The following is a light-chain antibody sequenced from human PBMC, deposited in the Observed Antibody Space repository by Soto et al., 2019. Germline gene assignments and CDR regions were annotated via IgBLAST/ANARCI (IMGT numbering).Light chain of an antibody. Sequence: EIVLTQSPATLSLSPGERATLSCRASQSVGSSLAWYQQKPGQAPRLLMYDASDRATGIPARFSGSGSGTDFTLTISSLEPEDFAIYFCQQRSNWPPISFGQGTKLESK. CDR1: QSVGSS. CDR2: DAS. V-gene: IGKV3-11*01. CDR3: QQRSNWPPIS. J-gene: IGKJ2*01.